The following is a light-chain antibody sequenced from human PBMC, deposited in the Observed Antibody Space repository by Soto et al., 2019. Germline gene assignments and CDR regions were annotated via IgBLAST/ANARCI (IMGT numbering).Light chain of an antibody. Sequence: EIVLTQSPGTLSLSPGERATLSCRASQSVADNLISWYQKKPGQAPRLLVYLASSRATGIPDRFSGSGSGTGFSLTISRLEPEDLAVYYCQQFGSSPSTFGQGTKVEIK. V-gene: IGKV3-20*01. J-gene: IGKJ2*01. CDR3: QQFGSSPST. CDR2: LAS. CDR1: QSVADNL.